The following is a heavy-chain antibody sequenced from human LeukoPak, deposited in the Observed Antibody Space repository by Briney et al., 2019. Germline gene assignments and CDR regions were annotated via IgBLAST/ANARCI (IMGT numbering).Heavy chain of an antibody. CDR1: GFTFSSYD. J-gene: IGHJ6*02. CDR2: IGTAGDT. Sequence: PGGSLRLSCAASGFTFSSYDMHWVRQATGKGLEWVSAIGTAGDTYYPGSVKGRFTISRENAKNSLYLQMNSLRAGDTAVYYCARGRVRGYQYYYYGMDVWGQGTTVTVSS. CDR3: ARGRVRGYQYYYYGMDV. D-gene: IGHD3-10*01. V-gene: IGHV3-13*01.